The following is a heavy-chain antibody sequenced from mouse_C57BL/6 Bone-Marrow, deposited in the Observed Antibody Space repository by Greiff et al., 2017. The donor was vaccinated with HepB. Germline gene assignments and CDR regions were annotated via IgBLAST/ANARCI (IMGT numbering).Heavy chain of an antibody. CDR3: ARTSFHYYGSSYLYYFDY. Sequence: VQLQQPGAELVMPGASVKLSCKASGYTFTSYWMHWVKQRPGQGLEWIGEIDPSDSYNNYNQKFKGKSTLTVDKSSSTAYMQLSSLTSEDSAVYYCARTSFHYYGSSYLYYFDYWGQGTTLTVSS. J-gene: IGHJ2*01. CDR1: GYTFTSYW. V-gene: IGHV1-69*01. CDR2: IDPSDSYN. D-gene: IGHD1-1*01.